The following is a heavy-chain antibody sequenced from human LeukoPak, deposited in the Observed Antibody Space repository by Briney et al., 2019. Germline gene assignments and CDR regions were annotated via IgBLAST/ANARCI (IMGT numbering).Heavy chain of an antibody. CDR1: GGSFSGYY. CDR2: INHSGST. J-gene: IGHJ4*02. Sequence: SETLSLTCAVYGGSFSGYYWSWIRQPPGKGLEWIGEINHSGSTNYNPSLKSRVTISVDTSENQFSLKLSSVTAADTAVYYCARDLFGSGWYSGFDYWGQGTLVTVSS. CDR3: ARDLFGSGWYSGFDY. V-gene: IGHV4-34*01. D-gene: IGHD6-19*01.